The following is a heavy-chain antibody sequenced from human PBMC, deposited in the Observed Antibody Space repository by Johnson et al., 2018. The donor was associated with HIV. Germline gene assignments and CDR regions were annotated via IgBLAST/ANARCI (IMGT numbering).Heavy chain of an antibody. CDR3: ARVGASRFDAFDV. J-gene: IGHJ3*01. Sequence: QVQLVESGGGLVKPGGSLRLSCVTSGFGFSTYYMSWIRQAPGKGLECLSYISSSGSSIYYTDSVKGRFTISRDNTKKSLYLQMNSLTADDTAVYYCARVGASRFDAFDVWGQGTMVTVSS. CDR2: ISSSGSSI. D-gene: IGHD3-16*01. CDR1: GFGFSTYY. V-gene: IGHV3-11*04.